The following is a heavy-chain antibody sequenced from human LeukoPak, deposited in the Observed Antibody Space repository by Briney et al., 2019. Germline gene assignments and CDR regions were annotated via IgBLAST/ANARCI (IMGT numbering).Heavy chain of an antibody. CDR2: ISFDGSNK. D-gene: IGHD3-10*02. CDR3: AELGTTMIGGV. CDR1: GFTFSTYA. Sequence: GRSLRLSCAASGFTFSTYAIHWVRQAPGKGLEWVAVISFDGSNKYYADSVKGRFTISRDNSKNTLYLQMNSLRADDTAVYYCAELGTTMIGGVWGKGTTVTISS. J-gene: IGHJ6*04. V-gene: IGHV3-30*04.